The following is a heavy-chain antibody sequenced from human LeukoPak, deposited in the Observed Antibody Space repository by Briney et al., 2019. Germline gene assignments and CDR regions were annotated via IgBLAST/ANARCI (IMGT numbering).Heavy chain of an antibody. CDR1: RFTFSSYA. J-gene: IGHJ6*03. V-gene: IGHV3-30*04. D-gene: IGHD3-10*01. CDR2: ISYDGSSK. Sequence: PGGSLRLSCAASRFTFSSYAMHWVRQAPGKGLEWVVVISYDGSSKYYADSVKGRFTISRDNSKNTLYLQMNSQRVEDTAVYYCAKDHYYGSGSYYNDNYMDVWGKGTTVTISS. CDR3: AKDHYYGSGSYYNDNYMDV.